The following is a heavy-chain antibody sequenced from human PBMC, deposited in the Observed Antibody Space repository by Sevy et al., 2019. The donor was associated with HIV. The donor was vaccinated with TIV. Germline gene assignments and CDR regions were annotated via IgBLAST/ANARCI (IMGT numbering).Heavy chain of an antibody. CDR3: ARNRFRSSGRGLEAFDI. J-gene: IGHJ3*02. D-gene: IGHD3-22*01. V-gene: IGHV4-28*01. CDR1: GYSISSSNW. Sequence: SETLSLTCAVSGYSISSSNWWGWIRQPPGKGLEWIGYIYYSGRTYHNPSLKRRVSMSVDTSKNQFSLKLSSVTAVDTVVYYCARNRFRSSGRGLEAFDIWGQGTMVTVSS. CDR2: IYYSGRT.